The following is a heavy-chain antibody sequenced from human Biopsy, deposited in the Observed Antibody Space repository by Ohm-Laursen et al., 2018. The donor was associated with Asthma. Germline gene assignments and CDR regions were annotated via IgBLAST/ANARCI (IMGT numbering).Heavy chain of an antibody. CDR2: ISYDGSNK. D-gene: IGHD3-16*02. V-gene: IGHV3-30*03. Sequence: SLRLSCSSSGFTFSSYGMHWVRQAPGKGLEWVAVISYDGSNKYYADSVKGRFTISRDNSKNTLYLQMNSLRAEDTAVYYCARDLHPTNHLGELSEGFDYWGQGTLITVSS. CDR1: GFTFSSYG. J-gene: IGHJ4*02. CDR3: ARDLHPTNHLGELSEGFDY.